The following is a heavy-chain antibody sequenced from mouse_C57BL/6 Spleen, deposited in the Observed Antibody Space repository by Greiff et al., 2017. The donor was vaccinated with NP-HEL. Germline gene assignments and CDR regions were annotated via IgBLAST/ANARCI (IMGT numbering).Heavy chain of an antibody. J-gene: IGHJ4*01. Sequence: EVHLVESGEGLVKPGGSLKLSCAASGFTFSSYAMSWVRQTPEKRLEWVAYISSGGDYIYYADTVKGRFTISRDNARNTLYLQMSSLKSEDTAMYYCTRSNYRYYAMDYWGQGTSVTVSS. CDR3: TRSNYRYYAMDY. CDR1: GFTFSSYA. V-gene: IGHV5-9-1*02. CDR2: ISSGGDYI. D-gene: IGHD2-5*01.